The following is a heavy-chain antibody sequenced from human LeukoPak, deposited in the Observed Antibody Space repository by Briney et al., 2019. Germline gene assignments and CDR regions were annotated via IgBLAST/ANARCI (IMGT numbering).Heavy chain of an antibody. D-gene: IGHD2-15*01. CDR2: INHSGST. V-gene: IGHV4-34*01. Sequence: SETLSLTCAVYGGSFSGYYWSWIRQPPGKGLEWIGEINHSGSTNYNPSLKSRVTISVDTSKNQFSLKLSSVTAADTAVYYCARRLKRVVAATPRAFDIWGQGTMVTVPS. CDR3: ARRLKRVVAATPRAFDI. CDR1: GGSFSGYY. J-gene: IGHJ3*02.